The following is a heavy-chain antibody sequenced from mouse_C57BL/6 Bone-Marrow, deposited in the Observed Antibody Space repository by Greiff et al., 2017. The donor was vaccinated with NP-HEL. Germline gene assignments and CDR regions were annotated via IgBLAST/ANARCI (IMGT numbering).Heavy chain of an antibody. J-gene: IGHJ4*01. CDR3: TRRGGLLDY. CDR1: GFTFSDAW. V-gene: IGHV6-6*01. Sequence: EVQLVESGGGLVQPGGSMKLSCAASGFTFSDAWMDWVRQSPEKGLEWVAEIRNKANNHATYYAESVKGRFTISREDSKSRVYLKLHSLRAEDTGIYYCTRRGGLLDYWGQGTSVTVSS. CDR2: IRNKANNHAT. D-gene: IGHD1-1*02.